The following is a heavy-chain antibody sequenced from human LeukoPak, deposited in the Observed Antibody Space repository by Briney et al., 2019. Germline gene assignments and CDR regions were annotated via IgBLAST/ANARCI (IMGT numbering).Heavy chain of an antibody. Sequence: SETLSLTCTVSGGSISSYYWSWIRQPPGKGLEWIGYIYYSGSTNYNPSLKSRVTISVDTSKNQFSLKLSSVTAADTAVYYCARVGRGRDGYKSGFDCWGQGTLVTVSS. CDR3: ARVGRGRDGYKSGFDC. CDR2: IYYSGST. J-gene: IGHJ4*02. D-gene: IGHD5-24*01. CDR1: GGSISSYY. V-gene: IGHV4-59*01.